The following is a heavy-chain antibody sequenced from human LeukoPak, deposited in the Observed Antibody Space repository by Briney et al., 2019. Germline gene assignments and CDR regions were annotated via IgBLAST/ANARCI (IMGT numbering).Heavy chain of an antibody. CDR1: GYSFTSYW. J-gene: IGHJ4*02. CDR2: IYPGDSDT. Sequence: KSGESLKISCKGSGYSFTSYWIGWVRQMPGKGLEWMGIIYPGDSDTRYSPSFQGQVTISADKSISTAYLQWSSLKASDTAMYYCARRVAAAGHLYYFDYWGQGTLVTVSS. CDR3: ARRVAAAGHLYYFDY. V-gene: IGHV5-51*01. D-gene: IGHD6-13*01.